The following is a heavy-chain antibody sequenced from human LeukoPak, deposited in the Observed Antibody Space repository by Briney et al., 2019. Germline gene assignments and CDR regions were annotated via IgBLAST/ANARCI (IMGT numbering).Heavy chain of an antibody. V-gene: IGHV3-23*01. CDR2: ISGSGGST. J-gene: IGHJ6*02. CDR3: AKVQGGYYYYGMDV. CDR1: GFTFSSYA. Sequence: GGSLRLSRAASGFTFSSYAMSWVRQAPGKGLEWVSAISGSGGSTYYADSVKGWFTISRDNSKNTLYLQMNSLRAEDTAVYYCAKVQGGYYYYGMDVWGQGTTVTVSS.